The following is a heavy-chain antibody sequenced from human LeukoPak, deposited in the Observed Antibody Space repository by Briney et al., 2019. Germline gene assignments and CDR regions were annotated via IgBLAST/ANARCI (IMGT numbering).Heavy chain of an antibody. CDR3: ASQSTPGIAAAGNWDFDY. D-gene: IGHD6-13*01. CDR1: GYSISSDYY. Sequence: SETLSLTCTVSGYSISSDYYCGWIRQPPGKGLEWIGSIYHSGSTYYNPSLKSRVTISVDTSKNQFSLKLSSVTAADTAVYYCASQSTPGIAAAGNWDFDYWGQGTLVTVSS. J-gene: IGHJ4*02. CDR2: IYHSGST. V-gene: IGHV4-38-2*02.